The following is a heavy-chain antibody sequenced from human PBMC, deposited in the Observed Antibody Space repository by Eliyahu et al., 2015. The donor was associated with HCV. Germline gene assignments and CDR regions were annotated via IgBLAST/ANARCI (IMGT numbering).Heavy chain of an antibody. J-gene: IGHJ5*02. CDR2: INSNGGRK. Sequence: EVHLVESGGSVERPGGSLRXSCAASGFXFGDYGMHWVRQVPGKGPEWVAGINSNGGRKEYADSVKGRFTTSRDNAKNSLSLQMASLRADDTALYHCVRAIHDNEDHGEAWGRGTQVTVSS. CDR3: VRAIHDNEDHGEA. D-gene: IGHD1-1*01. V-gene: IGHV3-20*01. CDR1: GFXFGDYG.